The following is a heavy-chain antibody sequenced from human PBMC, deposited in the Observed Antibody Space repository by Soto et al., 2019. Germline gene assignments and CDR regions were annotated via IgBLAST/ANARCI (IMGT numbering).Heavy chain of an antibody. Sequence: QVQLVESGGGVVKPAGSLRLSCAASGFTFSDYFMSWIRQAPGKGLEWVSFISGSSDNIKYADSVKGRFTISRDNAKNSLYRQMNSLRAEDTAVYYCVRDSARIVVVPRVDGDNWLDPWGQGTLVTVSS. CDR3: VRDSARIVVVPRVDGDNWLDP. CDR2: ISGSSDNI. D-gene: IGHD2-2*01. CDR1: GFTFSDYF. J-gene: IGHJ5*02. V-gene: IGHV3-11*06.